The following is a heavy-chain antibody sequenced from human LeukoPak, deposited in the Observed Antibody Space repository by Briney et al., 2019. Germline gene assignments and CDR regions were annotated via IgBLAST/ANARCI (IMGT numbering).Heavy chain of an antibody. Sequence: PGRSLRLSCTASGFTFSDYGMHWVRQAPGKGLEWVAIIWYDGSDSYYADSVKGRFTISRDNSKNTLYLQMNSLRDEDTAVYYCARDYGSGGVDYWGQGTLVTVTS. CDR1: GFTFSDYG. D-gene: IGHD3-10*01. J-gene: IGHJ4*02. V-gene: IGHV3-33*01. CDR2: IWYDGSDS. CDR3: ARDYGSGGVDY.